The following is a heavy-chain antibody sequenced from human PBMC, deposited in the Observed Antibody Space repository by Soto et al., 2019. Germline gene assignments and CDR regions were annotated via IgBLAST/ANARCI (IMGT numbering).Heavy chain of an antibody. V-gene: IGHV3-30-3*01. CDR1: GFTFSSYA. CDR2: ISYDGSNK. D-gene: IGHD3-22*01. CDR3: ARGITMIVVVDAFDI. Sequence: GGSLRLSCAASGFTFSSYAMHWVRQAPGKGLEWVAVISYDGSNKYYADSVKGRFTISRDNSKNTLYLQMNSLRAEDTAVYYFARGITMIVVVDAFDIWGQGTMVTVSS. J-gene: IGHJ3*02.